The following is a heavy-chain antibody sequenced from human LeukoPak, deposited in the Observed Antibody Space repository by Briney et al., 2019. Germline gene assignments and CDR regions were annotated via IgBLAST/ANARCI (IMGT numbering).Heavy chain of an antibody. Sequence: GGSLRLSCAASGFTFSNYAMHWVRQAPGKGLEWVALIRSDGSNEYYEDSVKGRITISRDNSRNTLYLQINSLRAEDTAVYYCARGPPLSKYYFDYWGQGTLVTVSS. D-gene: IGHD2/OR15-2a*01. CDR1: GFTFSNYA. J-gene: IGHJ4*02. CDR3: ARGPPLSKYYFDY. V-gene: IGHV3-30*02. CDR2: IRSDGSNE.